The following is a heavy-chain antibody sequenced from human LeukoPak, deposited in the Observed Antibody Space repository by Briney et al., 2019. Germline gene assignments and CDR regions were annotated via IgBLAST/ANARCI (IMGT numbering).Heavy chain of an antibody. V-gene: IGHV1-2*02. J-gene: IGHJ6*02. CDR2: INPNSGGT. D-gene: IGHD4-11*01. CDR1: GYTFTGYY. Sequence: ASVKVSCKASGYTFTGYYMHWVRQAPGQGLEWMGWINPNSGGTNYAQKSQGRVTMTRDTSISTAYMELSRLRSDDTAVYYCARYSTVKSHGSYYYGMDVWGQGTTVTVSS. CDR3: ARYSTVKSHGSYYYGMDV.